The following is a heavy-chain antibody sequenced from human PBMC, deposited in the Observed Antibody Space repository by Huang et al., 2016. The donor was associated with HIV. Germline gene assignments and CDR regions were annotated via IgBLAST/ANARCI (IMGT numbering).Heavy chain of an antibody. V-gene: IGHV3-11*05. D-gene: IGHD5-12*01. CDR3: AKDRGDGYSGYDYDY. Sequence: DSVKGRFTISRDNVKKPVYLQMNSLRVEDAAVYYCAKDRGDGYSGYDYDYWGQGTLVTVSS. J-gene: IGHJ4*02.